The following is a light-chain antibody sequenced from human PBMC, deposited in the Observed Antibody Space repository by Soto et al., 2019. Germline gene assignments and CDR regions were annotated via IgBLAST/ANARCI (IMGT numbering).Light chain of an antibody. CDR1: QSISSW. Sequence: DIQMPQSPSTLSASVVDRVTITCRASQSISSWLAWYQQKPGKAPKLLIYKASTLKSGVPSRFSGSGSGTEFTLTISSLQPDDFATYYCQHYNSYSEAFGQGTKGDIK. CDR2: KAS. J-gene: IGKJ1*01. CDR3: QHYNSYSEA. V-gene: IGKV1-5*03.